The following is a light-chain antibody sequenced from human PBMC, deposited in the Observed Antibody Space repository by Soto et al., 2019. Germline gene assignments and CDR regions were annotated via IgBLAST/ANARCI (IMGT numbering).Light chain of an antibody. CDR1: QSVSNF. Sequence: ILATGSPASLSFSPDTRAPLSLXXSQSVSNFLAWYQQKPGQAPRLLIYDASNRATGIPARLSGSGSGTDFTLTIRSLEPEDFAICYCQQRSNGPRTTFGHGSRLEI. V-gene: IGKV3-11*01. CDR2: DAS. J-gene: IGKJ5*01. CDR3: QQRSNGPRTT.